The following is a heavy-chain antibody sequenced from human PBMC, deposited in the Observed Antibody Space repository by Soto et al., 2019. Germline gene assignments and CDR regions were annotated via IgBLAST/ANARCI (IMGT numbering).Heavy chain of an antibody. Sequence: GESLKISCKGSGYSFTSYWIGWVRQMPGKGLERMGIIYPGDSDTRYSPSFQGQVTISADKSISTAYLQWSSLKASDTAMYYWARQGIWDLGEGLLQDDFFDIWGQGKRFTVS. J-gene: IGHJ3*02. D-gene: IGHD3-3*01. CDR1: GYSFTSYW. CDR3: ARQGIWDLGEGLLQDDFFDI. CDR2: IYPGDSDT. V-gene: IGHV5-51*01.